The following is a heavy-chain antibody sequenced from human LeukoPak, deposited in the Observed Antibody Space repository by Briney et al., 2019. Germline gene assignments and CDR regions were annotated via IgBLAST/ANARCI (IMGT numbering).Heavy chain of an antibody. D-gene: IGHD6-19*01. CDR3: ARDRETAVATYYFDY. CDR2: INPSGGST. Sequence: GASVKVSCKASGYTFTSYYMHWVRQAPGQGLEWMGIINPSGGSTSYAQKFQGRVTMTRDTSTSTVYMELSSLRSEDTAVYYCARDRETAVATYYFDYWGQGTLVTVSS. CDR1: GYTFTSYY. V-gene: IGHV1-46*01. J-gene: IGHJ4*02.